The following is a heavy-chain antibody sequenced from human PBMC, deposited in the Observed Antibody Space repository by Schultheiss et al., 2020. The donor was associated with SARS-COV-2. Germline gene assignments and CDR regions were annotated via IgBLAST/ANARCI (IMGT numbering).Heavy chain of an antibody. CDR2: THYSGST. CDR3: ARDSSSSSVYFDY. J-gene: IGHJ4*02. D-gene: IGHD6-13*01. Sequence: SETLSLTCSVSSASVTSYYWTWIRQSPGMGLEWIGYTHYSGSTIYSPSLKSRVTISIDTSNNQFSLRLKSVTAADTAVYYCARDSSSSSVYFDYWGQGTLVTVSS. V-gene: IGHV4-59*02. CDR1: SASVTSYY.